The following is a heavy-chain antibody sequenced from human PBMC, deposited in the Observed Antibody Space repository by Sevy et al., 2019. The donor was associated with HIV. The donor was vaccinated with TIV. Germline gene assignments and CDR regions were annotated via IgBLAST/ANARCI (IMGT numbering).Heavy chain of an antibody. CDR1: GFIFNSHA. V-gene: IGHV3-23*01. J-gene: IGHJ4*02. Sequence: GGSLRLSCAAAGFIFNSHAMSWVRQAPGKGLEWVSTISGSGGYTYYTNFVKGRFTISRNNSKNTVDMQMSSLEAEDTAVYYCTNRGVVIITGFDYWGQGTLVTVSS. CDR3: TNRGVVIITGFDY. D-gene: IGHD1-20*01. CDR2: ISGSGGYT.